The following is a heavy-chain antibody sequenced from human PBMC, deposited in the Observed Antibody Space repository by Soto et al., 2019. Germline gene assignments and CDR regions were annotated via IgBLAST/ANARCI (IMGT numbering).Heavy chain of an antibody. J-gene: IGHJ3*02. D-gene: IGHD3-9*01. CDR2: ISGSGGST. CDR3: AKLYYDILTGYYTGDAFDI. CDR1: GFTFSSYA. V-gene: IGHV3-23*01. Sequence: GGSLRLSCAASGFTFSSYAMSWVRQAPGKGLEWVSAISGSGGSTYYADSVKGRFTISRDNSKNTLYLQMNSLRAEDTAVYYCAKLYYDILTGYYTGDAFDIWGRGTMVTVS.